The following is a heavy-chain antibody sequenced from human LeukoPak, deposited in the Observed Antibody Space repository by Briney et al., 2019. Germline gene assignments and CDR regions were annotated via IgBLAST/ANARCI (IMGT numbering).Heavy chain of an antibody. CDR1: GYYIRSGFY. CDR3: ARGGRFGGSVSHYGMDV. D-gene: IGHD3-16*01. Sequence: SETLSLTCTVSGYYIRSGFYWGWIRQPPGKGLEWIGGIYNSGTTYYNPALKNRVTVSVDTSKNQFSLELTSVTVADTAVYLCARGGRFGGSVSHYGMDVWGQGTTVTVSS. V-gene: IGHV4-38-2*02. J-gene: IGHJ6*02. CDR2: IYNSGTT.